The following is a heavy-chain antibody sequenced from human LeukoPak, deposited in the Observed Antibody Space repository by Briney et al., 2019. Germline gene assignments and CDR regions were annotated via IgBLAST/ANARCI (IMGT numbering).Heavy chain of an antibody. CDR1: GGSISSYY. CDR2: IYYSGST. D-gene: IGHD6-19*01. J-gene: IGHJ4*02. CDR3: ARGGGRRQWLVFDY. V-gene: IGHV4-59*01. Sequence: SETLSLTCTVSGGSISSYYWSWIRQPPGKGLEWIGYIYYSGSTNYNPSLKSRVTISVDTSKNQFSLKLNSVTAADTAVYYCARGGGRRQWLVFDYWGQGTLVTVSS.